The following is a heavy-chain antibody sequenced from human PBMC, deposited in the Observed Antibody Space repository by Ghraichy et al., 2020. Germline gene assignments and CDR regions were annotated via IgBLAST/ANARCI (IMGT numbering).Heavy chain of an antibody. CDR3: ARRLSSGWTFDY. CDR1: GGSISSYY. J-gene: IGHJ4*02. V-gene: IGHV4-4*09. D-gene: IGHD6-19*01. CDR2: IYTSGST. Sequence: SETLSLTCTVSGGSISSYYWSWIRQPPGKGLEWIGYIYTSGSTNYNPSLKSRVTISVDTSKNQFSLKLSSVTAADTAVYYCARRLSSGWTFDYWGQGTLVTVSS.